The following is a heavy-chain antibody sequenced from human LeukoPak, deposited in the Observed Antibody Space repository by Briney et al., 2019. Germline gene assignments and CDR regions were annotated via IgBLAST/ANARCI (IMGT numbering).Heavy chain of an antibody. D-gene: IGHD3-10*01. J-gene: IGHJ4*02. Sequence: GRSLRLSCAASGFAFNTYAMHWVRQAPGRGLEWVALIWHDGSHKFYSNFVRGQFTISRDNSKNTVSLQVNSLRPEDTAVYYCARGIFGSGSYPDFWGQGTLVTVSS. V-gene: IGHV3-33*01. CDR1: GFAFNTYA. CDR3: ARGIFGSGSYPDF. CDR2: IWHDGSHK.